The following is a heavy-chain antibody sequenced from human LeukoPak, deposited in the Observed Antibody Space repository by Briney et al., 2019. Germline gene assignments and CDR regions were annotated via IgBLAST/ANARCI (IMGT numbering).Heavy chain of an antibody. D-gene: IGHD2-2*01. J-gene: IGHJ4*02. Sequence: GGSLRLSRAASGFTFSSYAMSWVRQAPGKGLEWVSAISGSGGSTYYADSVKGRFTISRDNSKNTLYLQMNSLRAEDTAVYYCAKAPGNQLNYYWGQGTLVTVSS. CDR1: GFTFSSYA. CDR3: AKAPGNQLNYY. V-gene: IGHV3-23*01. CDR2: ISGSGGST.